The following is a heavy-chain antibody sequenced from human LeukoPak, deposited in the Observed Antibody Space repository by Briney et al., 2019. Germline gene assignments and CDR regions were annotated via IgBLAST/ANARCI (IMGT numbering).Heavy chain of an antibody. J-gene: IGHJ4*02. V-gene: IGHV3-13*01. CDR3: ARVAKERVGGVYYFDY. D-gene: IGHD1-1*01. Sequence: PGGSLRLSCAASGCSFSDYDMHWVRQPTGKGLEWVSAIGTAGDTYYTDSVKGRFTISRENAKNSLYLQMNSLRAGDTAAYYCARVAKERVGGVYYFDYWGQGTLVTVSS. CDR2: IGTAGDT. CDR1: GCSFSDYD.